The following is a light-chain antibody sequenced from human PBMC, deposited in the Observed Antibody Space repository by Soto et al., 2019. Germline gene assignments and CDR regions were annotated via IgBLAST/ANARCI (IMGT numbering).Light chain of an antibody. CDR3: QHYNSYSEA. J-gene: IGKJ1*01. V-gene: IGKV1-5*03. CDR2: KAS. Sequence: DIQMTQSPSTLSGSVGDRVTITCRASQTISSWLALYQQKPGKAPKLLIYKASTLKSGVPSRFSGSGSGTEFTLTISSLQPDDFATYSCQHYNSYSEAFGQGTKVELK. CDR1: QTISSW.